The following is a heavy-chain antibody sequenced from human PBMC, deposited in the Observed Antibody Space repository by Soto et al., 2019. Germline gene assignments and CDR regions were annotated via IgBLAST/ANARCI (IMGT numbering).Heavy chain of an antibody. J-gene: IGHJ4*02. D-gene: IGHD1-26*01. Sequence: HPGGSLRLSCAASGFTFSRYAMHWVRQAPGKGLEWVAVISYDGSNKYYADSEKGRFTISRDNSKNTLCLQMKSRRAEDTAVYYCARGNSGDPHLYFDYWGPGTLVTV. CDR3: ARGNSGDPHLYFDY. V-gene: IGHV3-30-3*01. CDR2: ISYDGSNK. CDR1: GFTFSRYA.